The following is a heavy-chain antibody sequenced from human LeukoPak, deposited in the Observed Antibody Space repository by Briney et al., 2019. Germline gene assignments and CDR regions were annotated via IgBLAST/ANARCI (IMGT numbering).Heavy chain of an antibody. CDR2: IYYSGST. Sequence: SETLSLTCTVSGGSISSYYWSWIRQPPGKGLEWIGYIYYSGSTNYNPSLKSRVTISVDTSKNQFSLKLSSVTAADTAVYYCARGLNWGYYFDYWGQGTLVTVSS. CDR3: ARGLNWGYYFDY. J-gene: IGHJ4*02. D-gene: IGHD7-27*01. V-gene: IGHV4-59*01. CDR1: GGSISSYY.